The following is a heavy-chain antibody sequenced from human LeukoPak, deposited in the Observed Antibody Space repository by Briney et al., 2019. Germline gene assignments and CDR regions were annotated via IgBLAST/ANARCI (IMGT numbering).Heavy chain of an antibody. CDR3: AKAIGLTYYSYGSGSYSSLFDY. Sequence: GGSLRLSCAASGFTFSSYGMHWVRQAPGKGLEWVAVISYDGSNKYYADSVKGRFTISRDNSKNTLYLQMNSLRAEDTAVYYCAKAIGLTYYSYGSGSYSSLFDYWGQGTLVTVSS. D-gene: IGHD3-10*01. CDR2: ISYDGSNK. V-gene: IGHV3-30*18. J-gene: IGHJ4*02. CDR1: GFTFSSYG.